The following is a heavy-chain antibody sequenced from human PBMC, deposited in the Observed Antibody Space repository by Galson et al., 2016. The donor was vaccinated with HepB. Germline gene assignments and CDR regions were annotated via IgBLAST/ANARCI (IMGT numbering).Heavy chain of an antibody. CDR2: ISYDGTNK. CDR3: ARGLVEWSFPYYSAMDV. J-gene: IGHJ6*02. D-gene: IGHD3-3*01. V-gene: IGHV3-30*04. CDR1: GFTFSSYA. Sequence: SLRLSCAASGFTFSSYAMHWVRQAPGKGLEWVAVISYDGTNKYYADSVKGRFIISRDIPKRTVFLQMSSLRADDTAVYYCARGLVEWSFPYYSAMDVWGQGTTVTVSS.